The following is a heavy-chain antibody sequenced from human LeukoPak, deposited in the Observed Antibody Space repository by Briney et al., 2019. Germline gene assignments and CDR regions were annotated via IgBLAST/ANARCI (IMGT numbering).Heavy chain of an antibody. CDR3: ARLKVGRQWLGNQNIYLRYFDL. D-gene: IGHD6-19*01. CDR2: ISAYNGNT. J-gene: IGHJ2*01. CDR1: GYTFTSYG. V-gene: IGHV1-18*01. Sequence: ASVKVSCKASGYTFTSYGISWVRQAPGQGLEWMGWISAYNGNTNYAQKLQGRVTMTTDTSTSTAYMELRSLRSDDTAVYYCARLKVGRQWLGNQNIYLRYFDLWGRGTLVTVSS.